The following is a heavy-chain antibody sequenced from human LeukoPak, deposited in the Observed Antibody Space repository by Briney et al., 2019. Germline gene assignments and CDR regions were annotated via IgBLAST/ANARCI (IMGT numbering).Heavy chain of an antibody. V-gene: IGHV3-30*03. J-gene: IGHJ4*02. Sequence: GGTLRLSCAASGFTFSNYGMSWVRQAPGKGLEWVAAISYDGSDKYYADSVKGRFTISRDNSKNTLYLQMNSLRVEDTAVYYCKEVDYWGQGTLVTVSS. CDR1: GFTFSNYG. CDR3: KEVDY. CDR2: ISYDGSDK.